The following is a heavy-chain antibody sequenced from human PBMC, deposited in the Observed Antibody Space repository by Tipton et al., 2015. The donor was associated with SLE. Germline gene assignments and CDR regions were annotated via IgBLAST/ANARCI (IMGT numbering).Heavy chain of an antibody. J-gene: IGHJ4*02. CDR2: VRSKVYDGTA. CDR3: TRMAAAVDESDFDY. CDR1: GFNVSHSF. D-gene: IGHD6-13*01. V-gene: IGHV3-49*04. Sequence: SLRLSCAASGFNVSHSFMNWVRQAPGEGLEWVGFVRSKVYDGTAEYAASVKDRFTSSRDESKSVAYLQMDSLKSEDTAVYYCTRMAAAVDESDFDYWGQGMLVTVSS.